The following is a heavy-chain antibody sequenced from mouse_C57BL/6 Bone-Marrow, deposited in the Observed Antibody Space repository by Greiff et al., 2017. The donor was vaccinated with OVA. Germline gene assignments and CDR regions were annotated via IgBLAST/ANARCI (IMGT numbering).Heavy chain of an antibody. D-gene: IGHD2-1*01. J-gene: IGHJ3*01. CDR1: GFNIKDDY. CDR3: TTLIYYGNLFAY. V-gene: IGHV14-4*01. CDR2: IDPENGDT. Sequence: VQLKQSGAELVRPGASVKLSCTASGFNIKDDYMHWVKQRPEQGLEWIGWIDPENGDTEYASKFQGKATITADTSSNTAYLQLSSLTSEDTAVYYCTTLIYYGNLFAYWGQGTLVTVSA.